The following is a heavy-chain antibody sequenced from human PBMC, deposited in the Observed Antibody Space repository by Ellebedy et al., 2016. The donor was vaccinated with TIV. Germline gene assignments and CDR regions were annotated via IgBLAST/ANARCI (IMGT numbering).Heavy chain of an antibody. Sequence: SETLSLTCAVYGGSFSGYYWSWIRQPPGKGLEWIGEINHSGSTSYNPSLKSRVTISVDTSKNQFSLKLSSVTAADTAVYYCARGGIGYCSGGSCYHHTWFDPWGQGTLVTVSS. J-gene: IGHJ5*02. D-gene: IGHD2-15*01. CDR2: INHSGST. CDR3: ARGGIGYCSGGSCYHHTWFDP. CDR1: GGSFSGYY. V-gene: IGHV4-34*01.